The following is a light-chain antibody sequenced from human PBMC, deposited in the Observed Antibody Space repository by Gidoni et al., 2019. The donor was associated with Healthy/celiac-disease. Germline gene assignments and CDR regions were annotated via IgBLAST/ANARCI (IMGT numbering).Light chain of an antibody. CDR1: QSVSSSY. CDR3: QQYGSSPPWT. V-gene: IGKV3-20*01. Sequence: EIVLTQSPGTLSLSPGERASQSVSSSYLAWYQQKPGQAPRLLIYGASSRATGIPDRFSGSGSGTDFTLTISRLEPEDFAVYYCQQYGSSPPWTFGQXTKVEIK. J-gene: IGKJ1*01. CDR2: GAS.